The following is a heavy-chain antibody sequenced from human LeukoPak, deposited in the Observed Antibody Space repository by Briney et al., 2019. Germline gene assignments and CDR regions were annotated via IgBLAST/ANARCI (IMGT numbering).Heavy chain of an antibody. Sequence: GGSLRLSCAASGFTFSRHSMNWVRQAPGKGLEWVSYISSSRIKYYADSVKGRFTIFRDNAKNSLCLQMNSLRAEDTAVYYCASATLYYYDSSGFHTLNYYGMDVWGQGTTVTVSS. J-gene: IGHJ6*02. CDR3: ASATLYYYDSSGFHTLNYYGMDV. V-gene: IGHV3-48*01. D-gene: IGHD3-22*01. CDR1: GFTFSRHS. CDR2: ISSSRIK.